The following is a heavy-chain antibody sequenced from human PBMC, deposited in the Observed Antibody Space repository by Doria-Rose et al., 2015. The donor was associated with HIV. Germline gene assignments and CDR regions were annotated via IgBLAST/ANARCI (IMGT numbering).Heavy chain of an antibody. Sequence: ESGPVLVKPTETLTLTCTVSGVSLSSPGMGVSWIRQPPGKALEWLANIFSDDDRSYKTSLKSRLTISRGTSKSQVVLTMTDMDPVDTATYYCARIKSSRWYHKYYFDFWGQGTLVIASA. D-gene: IGHD6-13*01. J-gene: IGHJ4*02. V-gene: IGHV2-26*01. CDR2: IFSDDDR. CDR3: ARIKSSRWYHKYYFDF. CDR1: GVSLSSPGMG.